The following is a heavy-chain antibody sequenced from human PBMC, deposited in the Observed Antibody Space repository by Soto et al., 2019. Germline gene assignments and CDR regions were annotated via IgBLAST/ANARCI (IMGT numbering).Heavy chain of an antibody. V-gene: IGHV4-31*01. CDR1: GGSISSGGYY. Sequence: QVQLQESGPGLVKPSQTLSLTCTVSGGSISSGGYYWSWIRQHPGKGLEWIGYIYYSGSTYSNPSLKSLVTISLDTSENQFSLKLSSVTAADTEVYYCATDTRVYDAFDIWRQGTMVTVSS. J-gene: IGHJ3*02. CDR2: IYYSGST. CDR3: ATDTRVYDAFDI.